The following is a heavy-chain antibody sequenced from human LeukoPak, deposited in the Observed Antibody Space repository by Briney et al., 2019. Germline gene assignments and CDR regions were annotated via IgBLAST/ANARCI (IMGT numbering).Heavy chain of an antibody. J-gene: IGHJ3*02. D-gene: IGHD3-16*01. CDR2: ISGSGGST. Sequence: GGSLRLSCAASGFTFSSYGMSWVRQAPGKGLEWVSAISGSGGSTYYADAVKGRFTISRDNSKNSLYLHMNSLRTEDTAVYYCARERWGDAFDIWGQGTLVTVSS. CDR3: ARERWGDAFDI. V-gene: IGHV3-23*01. CDR1: GFTFSSYG.